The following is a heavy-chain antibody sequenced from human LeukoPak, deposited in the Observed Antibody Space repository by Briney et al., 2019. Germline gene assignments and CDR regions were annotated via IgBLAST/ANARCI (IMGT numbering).Heavy chain of an antibody. Sequence: ASVKVSCKASGYTFTCYDIDWVRQATGQGLEWMGWMNPNSGNTGYAQKFQGRVTMTRNTSISTAYMELSSLRSEDTAVYYCARSEHCSSTNCARGAFDIWGQGTMVTVSS. J-gene: IGHJ3*02. V-gene: IGHV1-8*01. CDR3: ARSEHCSSTNCARGAFDI. CDR2: MNPNSGNT. D-gene: IGHD2-2*01. CDR1: GYTFTCYD.